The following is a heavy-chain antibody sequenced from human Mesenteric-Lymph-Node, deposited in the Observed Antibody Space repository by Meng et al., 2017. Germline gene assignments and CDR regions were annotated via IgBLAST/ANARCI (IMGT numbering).Heavy chain of an antibody. V-gene: IGHV5-51*01. D-gene: IGHD3-10*02. CDR3: ARQLGSGSYPYGYYYYYGMDV. CDR2: IYPGDSDT. J-gene: IGHJ6*02. CDR1: GYSFTSYW. Sequence: KVSCKGSGYSFTSYWIGWVRQMPGKGLEWMGIIYPGDSDTRYSPSFQGQVTISADKSISTAYPQWSSLKASDTAMYYCARQLGSGSYPYGYYYYYGMDVWGQGTTVTVSS.